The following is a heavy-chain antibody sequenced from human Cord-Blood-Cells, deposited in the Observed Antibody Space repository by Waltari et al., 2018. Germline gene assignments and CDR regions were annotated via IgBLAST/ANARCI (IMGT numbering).Heavy chain of an antibody. Sequence: QVQLQESGPGLVKPSETLSLTCAVSGYSISSGYYWGWIRQPTGKGLEWIGSIYHSGSTYYHPSLKSRVTISVDTSKNQFSLKLSSVTATDTAVYYCARDRAPTVSTGYYYYGMDVWGQGTMVTVSS. D-gene: IGHD1-1*01. J-gene: IGHJ6*02. V-gene: IGHV4-38-2*02. CDR1: GYSISSGYY. CDR3: ARDRAPTVSTGYYYYGMDV. CDR2: IYHSGST.